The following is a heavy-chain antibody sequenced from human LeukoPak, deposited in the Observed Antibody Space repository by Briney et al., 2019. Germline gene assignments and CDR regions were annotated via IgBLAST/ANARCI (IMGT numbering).Heavy chain of an antibody. CDR2: IRFDGRDK. J-gene: IGHJ4*02. Sequence: PGGSLRLSCAASGFIFSNYGMHWVRQAPGKGLEWLAFIRFDGRDKDYADSVKGRFTISRDNSKNTMFLQMNNLRSDKTAVYYCAKVGGGSGSVDYWGQGTLVTVSS. CDR3: AKVGGGSGSVDY. V-gene: IGHV3-30*02. D-gene: IGHD6-19*01. CDR1: GFIFSNYG.